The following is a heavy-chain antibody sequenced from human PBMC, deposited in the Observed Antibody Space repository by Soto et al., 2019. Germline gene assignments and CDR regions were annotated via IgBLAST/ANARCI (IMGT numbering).Heavy chain of an antibody. V-gene: IGHV1-8*01. CDR2: MNPNRTNT. CDR3: VRGGFLSHDHVIIAPATLGFDP. Sequence: ASVKVSCKASGYTFTTYDINWVRQAPGQGLEWMGWMNPNRTNTGYAEKFQGRVTMTRDTSISTAYMELSSLRYDDTAVYYCVRGGFLSHDHVIIAPATLGFDPWGQGTLVTVSS. CDR1: GYTFTTYD. D-gene: IGHD2-2*01. J-gene: IGHJ5*02.